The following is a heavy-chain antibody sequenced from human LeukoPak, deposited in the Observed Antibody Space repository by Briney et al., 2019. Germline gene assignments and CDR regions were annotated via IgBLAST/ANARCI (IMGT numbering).Heavy chain of an antibody. CDR2: ISYDGSNK. Sequence: GRSLRLFCAASGFTFSSYGMHWVRQAPGKGLEWVAVISYDGSNKYYADSVKGRFTISRDNSKNTLYLQMNSLRAEDTAVYYCAKVGKGLLWFGDGIDYWGQGTLVTVSS. CDR3: AKVGKGLLWFGDGIDY. CDR1: GFTFSSYG. V-gene: IGHV3-30*18. D-gene: IGHD3-10*01. J-gene: IGHJ4*02.